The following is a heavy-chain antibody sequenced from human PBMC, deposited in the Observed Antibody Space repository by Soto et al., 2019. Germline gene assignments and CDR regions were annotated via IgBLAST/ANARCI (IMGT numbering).Heavy chain of an antibody. Sequence: QVPLVQSGAEVKKPGSSLKLSCRASGGSFTSYSISWLRQAPGQGLEWMGGIIPVFGTTSYAQRLQGRVTITADESTSTAYCVLSSLISEDTAVYYCASDPLIYCTSSSCHSYFDSCGQGTLVTVSA. CDR3: ASDPLIYCTSSSCHSYFDS. CDR1: GGSFTSYS. CDR2: IIPVFGTT. D-gene: IGHD2-2*01. J-gene: IGHJ4*02. V-gene: IGHV1-69*01.